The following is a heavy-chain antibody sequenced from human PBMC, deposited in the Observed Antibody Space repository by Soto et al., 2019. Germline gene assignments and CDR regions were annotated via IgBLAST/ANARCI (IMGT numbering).Heavy chain of an antibody. J-gene: IGHJ6*02. CDR3: ARGRGYSYGYGTYYYYYGMDV. CDR1: GGSFSGYY. V-gene: IGHV4-34*01. CDR2: INHSGST. D-gene: IGHD5-18*01. Sequence: PSETLSLTCAVYGGSFSGYYWSWIRQPPGKGLEWIGEINHSGSTDYNPSLKSRVTISVDTSKNQFSLKLSSVTAADTAVYYCARGRGYSYGYGTYYYYYGMDVWGQGTTVS.